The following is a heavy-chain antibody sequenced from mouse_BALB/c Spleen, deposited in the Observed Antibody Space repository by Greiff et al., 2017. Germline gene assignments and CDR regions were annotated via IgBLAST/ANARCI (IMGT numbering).Heavy chain of an antibody. CDR3: TPGGYDGLDY. CDR1: GYTFTDYE. J-gene: IGHJ2*01. CDR2: IDPETGGT. D-gene: IGHD2-2*01. Sequence: QVQLQQSGAELVRPGASVTLSCKASGYTFTDYEMHWVKQTPVHGLEWIGAIDPETGGTAYNQKFKGKATLTADKSSSTAYMELRSLTSEDSAVYYCTPGGYDGLDYWGQGTTLTVSS. V-gene: IGHV1-15*01.